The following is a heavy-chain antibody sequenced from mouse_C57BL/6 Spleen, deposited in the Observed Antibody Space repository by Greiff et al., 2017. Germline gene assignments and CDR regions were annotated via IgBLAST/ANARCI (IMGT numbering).Heavy chain of an antibody. CDR2: IDPSDSYT. J-gene: IGHJ3*01. Sequence: VQLQQPGAELVKPGASVKLSCKASGYTFTSYWMQWVKQRPRQGLEWIGEIDPSDSYTNYNQKFKGKATLTVDTSSSTAYMQLSSLTSEDSAVYYCASGTTVVAEGFAYWGQGTLVTVSA. CDR1: GYTFTSYW. CDR3: ASGTTVVAEGFAY. V-gene: IGHV1-50*01. D-gene: IGHD1-1*01.